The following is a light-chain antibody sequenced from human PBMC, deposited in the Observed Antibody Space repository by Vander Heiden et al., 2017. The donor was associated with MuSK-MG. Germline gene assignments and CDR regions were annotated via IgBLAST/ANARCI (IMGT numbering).Light chain of an antibody. V-gene: IGKV1-5*03. CDR1: QSISSW. Sequence: DIQMSQSHSKLSASVGERVTITCRARQSISSWFAWYQQKPGKAPKLLIYKASSLESGVPSRFSGSGSGTEFTLTISSLQPDDFATYYCQQYDNYPWTFGQGTKVEFK. J-gene: IGKJ1*01. CDR2: KAS. CDR3: QQYDNYPWT.